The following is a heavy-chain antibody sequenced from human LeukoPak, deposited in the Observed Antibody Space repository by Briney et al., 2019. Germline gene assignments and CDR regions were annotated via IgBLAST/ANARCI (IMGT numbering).Heavy chain of an antibody. V-gene: IGHV3-33*01. CDR1: GFTFNSYG. CDR3: ARAPDFKDYGMDV. Sequence: GGSLRLSCAASGFTFNSYGIHWVRQAPGKGLEWVAVMWNDGSNEYYTDSVKGRFTISRDNSKNTLYLQMNSLRAEDTAVYYCARAPDFKDYGMDVWGQGTTVTVSS. D-gene: IGHD3-3*01. CDR2: MWNDGSNE. J-gene: IGHJ6*02.